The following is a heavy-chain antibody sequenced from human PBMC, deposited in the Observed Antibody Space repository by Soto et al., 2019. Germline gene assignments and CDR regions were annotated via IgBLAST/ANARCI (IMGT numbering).Heavy chain of an antibody. CDR2: IWYDGGNK. V-gene: IGHV3-33*01. D-gene: IGHD3-3*01. Sequence: QVQLVESGGGVVQPGRSLRLSCAASGFTFSSYGMHWVRQAPGKGLEWVAVIWYDGGNKYYADSVKGRFTISRDNTKNTLYLQMKSLGAEDTAVYYSARLACEDDFWSGYYTRTPGYYYYYGMDVWGQGTTVTVSS. CDR1: GFTFSSYG. CDR3: ARLACEDDFWSGYYTRTPGYYYYYGMDV. J-gene: IGHJ6*02.